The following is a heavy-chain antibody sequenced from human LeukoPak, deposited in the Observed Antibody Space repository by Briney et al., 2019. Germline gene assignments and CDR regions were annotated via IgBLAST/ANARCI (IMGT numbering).Heavy chain of an antibody. CDR1: GYTFTGYY. CDR2: INPNSGDT. CDR3: ARDQGRGYSYGLYYFDY. J-gene: IGHJ4*02. V-gene: IGHV1-2*02. Sequence: ASVKVSCKASGYTFTGYYMHWVRQAPGQGLEWVGWINPNSGDTHYAQKFQGRVTMTRDTSISTAYMSRLRSDDTAVYYCARDQGRGYSYGLYYFDYWGQGTLVTVSS. D-gene: IGHD5-18*01.